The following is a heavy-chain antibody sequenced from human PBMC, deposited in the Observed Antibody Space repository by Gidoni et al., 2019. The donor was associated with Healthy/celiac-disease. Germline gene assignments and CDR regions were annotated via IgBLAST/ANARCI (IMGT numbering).Heavy chain of an antibody. J-gene: IGHJ5*02. CDR1: GGSFSGYY. CDR2: INHSGST. Sequence: QVQLQQWGAGLLKPSETLSLTCAVYGGSFSGYYWSWIRQPPGKGLEWIGEINHSGSTNYNPSLKRRVTISVDTSKNQFSLKLSSVTAADTAVYYCARGVRRVVVPARQNWFDPWGQGTLVTVSS. D-gene: IGHD2-15*01. V-gene: IGHV4-34*01. CDR3: ARGVRRVVVPARQNWFDP.